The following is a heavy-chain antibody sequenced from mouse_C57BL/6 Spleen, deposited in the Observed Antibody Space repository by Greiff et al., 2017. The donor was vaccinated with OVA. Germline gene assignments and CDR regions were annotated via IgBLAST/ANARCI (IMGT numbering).Heavy chain of an antibody. D-gene: IGHD4-1*01. V-gene: IGHV1-74*01. J-gene: IGHJ3*01. CDR3: AIEDWDEAWFAY. Sequence: VQLQQPGAELVKPGASVTVSCKASGYTFTSDWMHWVKQRPGQGLERMGRFHPSDSDTNYNQKFKGKATLTVDKSSSTAYMQLSSLTSEDSAVYYCAIEDWDEAWFAYWGQGTLVTVSA. CDR2: FHPSDSDT. CDR1: GYTFTSDW.